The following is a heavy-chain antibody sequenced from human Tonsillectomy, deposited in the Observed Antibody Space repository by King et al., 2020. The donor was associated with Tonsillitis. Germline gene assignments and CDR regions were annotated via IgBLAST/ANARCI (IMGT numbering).Heavy chain of an antibody. D-gene: IGHD3-10*01. CDR1: GGSISSSSYY. Sequence: LQLQESGPGLVKPSETLSLTCTVSGGSISSSSYYWGGIRQPPGRGLEWIGTIYYSGSTYYNQSLKSRVTIFVDTPKNQFSRKLSSVTAANTAVYSCDRHDLTGNYYPNDAFDIWGQGTMVTVSS. J-gene: IGHJ3*02. CDR3: DRHDLTGNYYPNDAFDI. CDR2: IYYSGST. V-gene: IGHV4-39*01.